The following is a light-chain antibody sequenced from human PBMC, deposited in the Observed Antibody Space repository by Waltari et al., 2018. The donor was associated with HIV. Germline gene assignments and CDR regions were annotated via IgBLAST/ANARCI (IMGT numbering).Light chain of an antibody. V-gene: IGLV2-8*01. Sequence: QSALTQPPSASGSPGQSVNMSCTGATSDIHDYNFISWYQQYSGKAPKLIIFEVTKRASRVPDLFPGSRSCNTASLIVSGLQAEDEAVYFCSSFAGSNKLFGGGTKLTVL. J-gene: IGLJ2*01. CDR2: EVT. CDR3: SSFAGSNKL. CDR1: TSDIHDYNF.